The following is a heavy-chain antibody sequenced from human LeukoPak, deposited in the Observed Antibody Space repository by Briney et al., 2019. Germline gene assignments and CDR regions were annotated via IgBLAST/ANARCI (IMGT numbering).Heavy chain of an antibody. CDR1: GFTFDDYA. Sequence: PGRSLRLSCAASGFTFDDYAMHWVRQAPGKGLEWVSGISWNSGSIGYADSVKGRFTNSRDNAKNSLYLQMNSLRAEDTALYYCAKDLVLGGTTGFDYWGQGTLVTVSS. J-gene: IGHJ4*02. CDR3: AKDLVLGGTTGFDY. D-gene: IGHD3-16*01. CDR2: ISWNSGSI. V-gene: IGHV3-9*01.